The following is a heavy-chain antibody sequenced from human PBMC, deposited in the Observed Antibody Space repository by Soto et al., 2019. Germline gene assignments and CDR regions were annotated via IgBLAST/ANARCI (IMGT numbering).Heavy chain of an antibody. CDR2: ISYDGSNK. CDR1: GFTFSTYV. D-gene: IGHD5-12*01. CDR3: AKVTLRFHYYYYGMDV. V-gene: IGHV3-30*18. Sequence: GGSLRLSCAASGFTFSTYVMHWVRQAPGKGLEWVAVISYDGSNKYYADSVKCRFTISRDNSKNTLYLQMNSLRAEDTAVYYCAKVTLRFHYYYYGMDVWGQGTTVTVSS. J-gene: IGHJ6*02.